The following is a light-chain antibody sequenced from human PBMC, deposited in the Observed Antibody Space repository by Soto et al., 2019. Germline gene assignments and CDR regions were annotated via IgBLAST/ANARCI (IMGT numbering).Light chain of an antibody. J-gene: IGKJ5*01. CDR1: QTISRY. Sequence: DIQMTQSPSSLSASVGDRVTITCRASQTISRYLNWYQQRPGKAPXXLIYSASSLQSGVPSRFSGSGSGTDFTLTISSMQPEDFATDDCQQYENLPTFGQGTRLEIK. CDR2: SAS. CDR3: QQYENLPT. V-gene: IGKV1-39*01.